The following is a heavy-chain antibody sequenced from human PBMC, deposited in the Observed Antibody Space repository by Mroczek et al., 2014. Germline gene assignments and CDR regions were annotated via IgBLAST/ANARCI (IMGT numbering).Heavy chain of an antibody. CDR1: GFTFSSYN. V-gene: IGHV3-21*01. Sequence: VQLQESGGGLVKPGGSLRLSCAASGFTFSSYNMNWVRQAPGKGLEWVSSITSSSSYIYSADSVKGRFTISRDNAKNSLFLQMNSLRAEDTAMYYCATWGSSFDYWGQGTLVTVSS. D-gene: IGHD1-26*01. CDR2: ITSSSSYI. CDR3: ATWGSSFDY. J-gene: IGHJ4*02.